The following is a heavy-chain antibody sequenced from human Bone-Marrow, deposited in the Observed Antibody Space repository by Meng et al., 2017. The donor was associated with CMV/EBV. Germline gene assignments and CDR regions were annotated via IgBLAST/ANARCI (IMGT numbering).Heavy chain of an antibody. D-gene: IGHD5-12*01. V-gene: IGHV2-5*02. CDR2: IYWDDDK. Sequence: QITLKESGPTLVKPTQTLTLTCTFSGFSLSTSGVGVGWIRQPPGKALEWLALIYWDDDKRYSPSLKSRLTITKDTSKNQVVLTMTNMDPVDTPTYSCAHSRATPSLWYFDLWGRGTLVTVSS. CDR1: GFSLSTSGVG. CDR3: AHSRATPSLWYFDL. J-gene: IGHJ2*01.